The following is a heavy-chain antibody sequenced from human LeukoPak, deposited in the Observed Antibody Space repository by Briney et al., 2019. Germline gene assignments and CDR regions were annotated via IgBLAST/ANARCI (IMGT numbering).Heavy chain of an antibody. J-gene: IGHJ6*02. CDR3: VTKLGTYYYYGMDV. D-gene: IGHD7-27*01. CDR2: INYSGST. CDR1: GGSISSYY. Sequence: SETLSLTCTVSGGSISSYYWSWIRQPPGKALEWIGYINYSGSTKYDPSLKSRVTISVDTSKNQFSLRLSSVTAADTAVYYCVTKLGTYYYYGMDVWGQGTTVTVSS. V-gene: IGHV4-59*08.